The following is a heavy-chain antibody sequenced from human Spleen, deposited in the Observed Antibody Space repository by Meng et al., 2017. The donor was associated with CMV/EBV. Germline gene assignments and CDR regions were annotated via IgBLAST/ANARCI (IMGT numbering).Heavy chain of an antibody. CDR2: ISSSGSTI. CDR1: GFTFSDYY. D-gene: IGHD2-2*01. Sequence: GGSLRLSCAASGFTFSDYYMSWIRQAPGKGLEWVSYISSSGSTIYYADSVKGRFTISRDNAKNSLYLQMNSPRAEDTAVYYCARDLGDQLLWTYWFDPWGQGTLVTVSS. V-gene: IGHV3-11*01. CDR3: ARDLGDQLLWTYWFDP. J-gene: IGHJ5*02.